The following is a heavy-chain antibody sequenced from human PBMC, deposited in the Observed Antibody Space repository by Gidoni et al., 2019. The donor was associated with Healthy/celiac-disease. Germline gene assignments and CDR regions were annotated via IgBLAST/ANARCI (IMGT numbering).Heavy chain of an antibody. D-gene: IGHD5-12*01. CDR1: GCSISSGGYY. Sequence: QVQLQESGPGLVKPSQTLSLTCTVSGCSISSGGYYWSWIRQHPGKGLEWIGYIYYSGSTYYNPSLKSRVTISVDTSKNQFSLKLSSVTAADTAVYYCAREGWLRYAFDYWGQGTLVTVSS. V-gene: IGHV4-31*03. CDR2: IYYSGST. J-gene: IGHJ4*02. CDR3: AREGWLRYAFDY.